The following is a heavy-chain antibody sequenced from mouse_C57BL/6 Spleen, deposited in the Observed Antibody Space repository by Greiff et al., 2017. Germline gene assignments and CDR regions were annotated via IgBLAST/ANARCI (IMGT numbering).Heavy chain of an antibody. Sequence: VQLQQPGAELVKPGASVKLSCKASGYTFTSYWMQWVKQRPGQGLEWIGEIDPSDSYTNYNQKFKGKATLTVDTSSSTAYMQLSSLTSEDSAVYYCARNGYSGDYWGQGTTLPVSS. J-gene: IGHJ2*01. D-gene: IGHD2-3*01. CDR2: IDPSDSYT. V-gene: IGHV1-50*01. CDR1: GYTFTSYW. CDR3: ARNGYSGDY.